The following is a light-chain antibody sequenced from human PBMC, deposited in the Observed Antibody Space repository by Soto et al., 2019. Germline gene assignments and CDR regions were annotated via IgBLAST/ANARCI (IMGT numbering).Light chain of an antibody. CDR1: QSISSW. V-gene: IGKV1-5*01. CDR2: DVS. J-gene: IGKJ2*01. CDR3: QPYNNN. Sequence: DLQMTQSPSTLSASVGDRVTITCRASQSISSWLAWYQQKPGKAPKVLIYDVSTLGSGVPSRFSGSGSGTEFTLTISSLQPDDFATYYCQPYNNNFGQGTKVDIK.